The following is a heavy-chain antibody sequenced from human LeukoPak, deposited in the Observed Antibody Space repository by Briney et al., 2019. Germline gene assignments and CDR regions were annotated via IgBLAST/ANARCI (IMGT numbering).Heavy chain of an antibody. V-gene: IGHV1-18*01. J-gene: IGHJ5*02. CDR2: ISAYNGNT. CDR1: GYTFTSYG. CDR3: AVYVNSSSWYWWFDP. Sequence: ASVKVSCKASGYTFTSYGISWVRQAPGQGLEWMGWISAYNGNTNYAQKLQGRVTMTTDTSTSTAYMELRSLRSDDTAVYYCAVYVNSSSWYWWFDPWGQGTLVTVSS. D-gene: IGHD6-13*01.